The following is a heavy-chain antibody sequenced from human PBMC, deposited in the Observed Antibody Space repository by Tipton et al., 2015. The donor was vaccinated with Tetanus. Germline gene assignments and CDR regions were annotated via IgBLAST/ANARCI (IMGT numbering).Heavy chain of an antibody. CDR1: GGSISSTSYY. CDR2: FFYSGST. D-gene: IGHD6-13*01. J-gene: IGHJ4*02. V-gene: IGHV4-39*01. CDR3: AGGAWRGIAAVGTFPGY. Sequence: LRISCTVSGGSISSTSYYWGWIRQPPGKGLEWIGSFFYSGSTYYNPSLKSRVTISVDTSNNQFSLKLTSVTAADTAVYYCAGGAWRGIAAVGTFPGYWGQGTLVTVSS.